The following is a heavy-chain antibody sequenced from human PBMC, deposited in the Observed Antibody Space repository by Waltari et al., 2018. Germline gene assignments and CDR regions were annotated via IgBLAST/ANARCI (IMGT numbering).Heavy chain of an antibody. CDR1: GYTFTSYD. CDR2: KNPNRGNT. CDR3: ATTATNDYFDY. J-gene: IGHJ4*02. V-gene: IGHV1-8*03. Sequence: QVQLVQSGAEVKKPGASVKVSCKASGYTFTSYDINWVRQATGQGLEWMGWKNPNRGNTGYAQKFQGRVTITRNTAISTAYMELSSLRSEDTAVYYCATTATNDYFDYWGQGTLVTVSS. D-gene: IGHD2-15*01.